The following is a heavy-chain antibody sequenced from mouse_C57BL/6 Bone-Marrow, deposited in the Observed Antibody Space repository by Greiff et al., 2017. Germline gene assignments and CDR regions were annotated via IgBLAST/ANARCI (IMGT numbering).Heavy chain of an antibody. CDR2: ISDGGSYT. J-gene: IGHJ2*01. V-gene: IGHV5-4*01. D-gene: IGHD4-1*01. CDR1: GFTFSSYA. Sequence: EVQRVESGGGLVKPGGSLKLSCAASGFTFSSYAMSWVRQTPEKRLEWVATISDGGSYTYYPDNVKGRFTISRDNAKNNLYLQMSHLKSEDTAMYYCARNWDLDYWGQGTTLTVSS. CDR3: ARNWDLDY.